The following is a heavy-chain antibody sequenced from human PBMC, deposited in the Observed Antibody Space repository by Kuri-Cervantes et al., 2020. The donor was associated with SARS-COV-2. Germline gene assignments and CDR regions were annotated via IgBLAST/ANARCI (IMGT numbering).Heavy chain of an antibody. V-gene: IGHV3-21*04. D-gene: IGHD6-19*01. J-gene: IGHJ4*02. CDR3: ARGEGGYSSGWYMGDY. CDR2: ISSSSSYI. Sequence: ETLSLTCTVSGGSISSYYWSWIRQPPGKGLEWVSSISSSSSYIYYADLVKGRFTISRDNAKNSLYLQMNSLRAEDTAVYYCARGEGGYSSGWYMGDYWGQGTLVTVSS. CDR1: GGSISSYY.